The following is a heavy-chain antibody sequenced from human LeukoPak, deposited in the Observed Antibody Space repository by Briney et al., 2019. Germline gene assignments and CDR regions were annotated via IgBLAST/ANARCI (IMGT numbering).Heavy chain of an antibody. CDR3: ARELGSGTFDY. CDR2: IWYDGSKE. CDR1: GFTFSVYG. J-gene: IGHJ4*02. D-gene: IGHD6-19*01. V-gene: IGHV3-33*01. Sequence: GRSLRLSCAASGFTFSVYGMHWVRQAPGKGLEWVAVIWYDGSKEYYADSVKGRSTISRDTSTNMLYLQMNSLRAEDTAVYYCARELGSGTFDYWGQGTLVTVSS.